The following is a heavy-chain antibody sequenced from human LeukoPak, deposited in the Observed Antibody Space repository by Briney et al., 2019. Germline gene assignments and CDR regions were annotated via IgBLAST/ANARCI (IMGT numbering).Heavy chain of an antibody. V-gene: IGHV3-20*04. CDR2: INWNGGST. CDR3: ARGGNYYGSGSSFDY. J-gene: IGHJ4*02. CDR1: GFTVSRNY. D-gene: IGHD3-10*01. Sequence: GGSLRLSCAASGFTVSRNYMSWVRQAPGKGLEWVSGINWNGGSTGYADSVKGRFTISRDNAKNSLYLQMNSLRAEDTALYYCARGGNYYGSGSSFDYWGQGTLVTVSS.